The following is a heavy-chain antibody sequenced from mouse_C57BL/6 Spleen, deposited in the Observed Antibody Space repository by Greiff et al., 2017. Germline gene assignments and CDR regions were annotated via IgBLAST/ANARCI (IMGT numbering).Heavy chain of an antibody. J-gene: IGHJ4*01. CDR1: GFTFSDYY. CDR2: INYDGSST. CDR3: AREGYYARGE. V-gene: IGHV5-16*01. Sequence: EVKLMESEGGLVQPGSSMKLSCTASGFTFSDYYMAWVRQVPEKGLEWVANINYDGSSTYYLDSLKSRYLISRDNAKNILYLQMSSLKSEDTATYYGAREGYYARGEGGQGGSVTVSP.